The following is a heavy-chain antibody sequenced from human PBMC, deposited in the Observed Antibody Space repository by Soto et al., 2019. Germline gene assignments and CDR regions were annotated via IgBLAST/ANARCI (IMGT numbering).Heavy chain of an antibody. CDR3: ARVLEVAVAGA. V-gene: IGHV3-30-3*01. D-gene: IGHD6-19*01. CDR1: GFTFSSYA. Sequence: QVQLVESGGGVVQPGRSLRLSCAASGFTFSSYAMHWVRQAPGKGLEWVAVISYDGSNKYYADSVKGRFTISRDNSKNTLYLKMNSLKAEDTAVYYCARVLEVAVAGAWGQGTLVTVSS. CDR2: ISYDGSNK. J-gene: IGHJ5*02.